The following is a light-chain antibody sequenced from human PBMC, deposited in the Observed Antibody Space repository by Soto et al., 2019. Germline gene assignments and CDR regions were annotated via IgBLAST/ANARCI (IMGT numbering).Light chain of an antibody. CDR1: QSVNSD. V-gene: IGKV3-15*01. Sequence: EIVMTQSPATLSVSPGERAILSCRASQSVNSDLAWYQQKPGQAPRLLIYGASTRAIGIPARFSGSGSGTEFTLTISSLQSEDFAVYYRQQCYNWPPTFGQGTKVEIK. CDR3: QQCYNWPPT. CDR2: GAS. J-gene: IGKJ1*01.